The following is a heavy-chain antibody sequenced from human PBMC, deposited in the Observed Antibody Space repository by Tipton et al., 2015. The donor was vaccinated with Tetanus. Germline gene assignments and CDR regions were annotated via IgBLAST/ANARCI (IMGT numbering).Heavy chain of an antibody. CDR2: INPNGGST. CDR1: GYTFTSYY. D-gene: IGHD3-9*01. CDR3: ERAPPISMWGCCFDD. Sequence: QSGAEVKKPGASVKVSCKASGYTFTSYYMHWVRQAPGQGLEWMGIINPNGGSTSYAQKFQGRVTMTRDTSTSTVYMELSSLRSEAAAVYYCERAPPISMWGCCFDDCGQGALVAVSS. V-gene: IGHV1-46*01. J-gene: IGHJ4*02.